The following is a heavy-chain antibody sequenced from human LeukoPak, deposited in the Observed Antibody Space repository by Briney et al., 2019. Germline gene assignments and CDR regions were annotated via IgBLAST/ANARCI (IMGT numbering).Heavy chain of an antibody. Sequence: GGSLRLSCAASGFTFSSYGMHWVRQAPGKGLEWVSVLYSGGTTYYADSVKGRFTISRDNSKNTLYLQMNSLRAEDTAVYYCAKDPVVPAAITAYFDYWGQGTLVTVSS. J-gene: IGHJ4*02. CDR2: LYSGGTT. D-gene: IGHD2-2*01. CDR3: AKDPVVPAAITAYFDY. V-gene: IGHV3-NL1*01. CDR1: GFTFSSYG.